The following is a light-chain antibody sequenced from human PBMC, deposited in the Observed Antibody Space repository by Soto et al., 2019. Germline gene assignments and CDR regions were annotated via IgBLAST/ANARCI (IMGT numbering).Light chain of an antibody. V-gene: IGKV1-9*01. Sequence: DIQLTQPPSFLSASVGDRVTITCRASQGISSYLAWYQQKPGKGPKLLSYAASTLQSGVPARFSGSGSGTEFTVTISILQPEDFATYYCQQLKSYPFTFGQGTKLDIK. CDR3: QQLKSYPFT. CDR1: QGISSY. J-gene: IGKJ2*01. CDR2: AAS.